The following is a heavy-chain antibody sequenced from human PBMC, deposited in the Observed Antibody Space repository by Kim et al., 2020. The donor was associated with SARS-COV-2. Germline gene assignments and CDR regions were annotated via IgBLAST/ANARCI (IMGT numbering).Heavy chain of an antibody. J-gene: IGHJ4*02. Sequence: VKGRFTISRDNSKNTLYLQMNSLRAEDTAVYYCAKDGIQLWLRGLGYFDYWGQGTLVTVSS. CDR3: AKDGIQLWLRGLGYFDY. D-gene: IGHD5-18*01. V-gene: IGHV3-30*02.